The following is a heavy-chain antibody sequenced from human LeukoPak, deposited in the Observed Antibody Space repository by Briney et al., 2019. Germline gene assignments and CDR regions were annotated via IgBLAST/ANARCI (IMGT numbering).Heavy chain of an antibody. V-gene: IGHV3-23*01. J-gene: IGHJ3*02. D-gene: IGHD6-19*01. CDR2: ISGSGGST. CDR3: AKDREQWLVRDAFDI. Sequence: GGSLRLSCAASGFTFSSYAMSWVRQAPGKGLEWVSAISGSGGSTYYADSVKGRFTISRDNPKNTLYLQMNSLRAEDTAVYYCAKDREQWLVRDAFDIWGQGTMVTVSS. CDR1: GFTFSSYA.